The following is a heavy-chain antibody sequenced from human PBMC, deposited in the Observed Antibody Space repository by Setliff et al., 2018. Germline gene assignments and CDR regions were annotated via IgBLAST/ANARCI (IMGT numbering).Heavy chain of an antibody. CDR1: GDSISSRRSY. Sequence: TLSLTCTVSGDSISSRRSYWGWFRQPAGKGLEWIGQIYTSWSTNYNPSLKSRVTISLDTSKNQFSLNLSSVTAADTAVYYCARMSGFLYLDVWGNGTTVTVSS. V-gene: IGHV4-61*09. CDR2: IYTSWST. J-gene: IGHJ6*03. D-gene: IGHD3-3*01. CDR3: ARMSGFLYLDV.